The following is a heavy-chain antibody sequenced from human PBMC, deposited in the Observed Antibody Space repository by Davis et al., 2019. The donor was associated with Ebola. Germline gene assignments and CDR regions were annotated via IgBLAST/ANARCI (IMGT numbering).Heavy chain of an antibody. CDR1: GFTFNTYG. J-gene: IGHJ3*02. D-gene: IGHD2-2*01. CDR2: ISYDGSNK. CDR3: ARDGVGVVVPAAPSDAFDI. Sequence: PGGSLRLSCAASGFTFNTYGMSWVRQAPGKGLEWVAVISYDGSNKYYADSVKGRFTISRDNSKNTLYLQMNSLRAEDTAVYYCARDGVGVVVPAAPSDAFDIWGQGTMVTVSS. V-gene: IGHV3-30*03.